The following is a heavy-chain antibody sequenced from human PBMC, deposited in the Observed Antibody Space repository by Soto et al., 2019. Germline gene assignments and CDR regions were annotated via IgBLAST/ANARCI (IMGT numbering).Heavy chain of an antibody. V-gene: IGHV1-69*13. CDR2: IIPIFGTA. Sequence: SVKVFCKASGGTFSSYAISWVRQAPGQGLEWMGGIIPIFGTANYAQKFQGRVTITADESTSTAYMELSSLRSEDTAVYYCARFYYYDSSGYSHFDYWGQGTLVTVSS. CDR1: GGTFSSYA. D-gene: IGHD3-22*01. CDR3: ARFYYYDSSGYSHFDY. J-gene: IGHJ4*02.